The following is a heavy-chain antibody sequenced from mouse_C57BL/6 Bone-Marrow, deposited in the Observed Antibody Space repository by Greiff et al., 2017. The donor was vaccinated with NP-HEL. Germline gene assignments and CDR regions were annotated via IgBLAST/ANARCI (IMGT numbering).Heavy chain of an antibody. CDR3: ARSYYSNYCWFAY. V-gene: IGHV5-17*01. J-gene: IGHJ3*01. CDR2: ISSGSSTI. D-gene: IGHD2-5*01. CDR1: GFTFSDYG. Sequence: EVQRVESGGGLVKPGGSLKLSCAASGFTFSDYGMHWVRQAPEKGLEWVAYISSGSSTIYYADTVKGRFTISRDNAKNTLFLQMTSLRSEDTAMYYCARSYYSNYCWFAYWGQGTLVTVSA.